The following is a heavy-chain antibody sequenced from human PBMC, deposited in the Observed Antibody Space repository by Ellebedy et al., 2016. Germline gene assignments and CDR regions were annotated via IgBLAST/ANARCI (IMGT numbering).Heavy chain of an antibody. CDR3: ARLVAAAGMNYFDY. Sequence: GESLKISXAASGFTFSSYWMSWVRQAPGKGLEWVANIKQDGSEKYYVDSVKGRFTISRDNAKNSLYLQMNSLRAEDTAVYYCARLVAAAGMNYFDYWGQGTLVTVSS. CDR1: GFTFSSYW. V-gene: IGHV3-7*01. D-gene: IGHD6-13*01. CDR2: IKQDGSEK. J-gene: IGHJ4*02.